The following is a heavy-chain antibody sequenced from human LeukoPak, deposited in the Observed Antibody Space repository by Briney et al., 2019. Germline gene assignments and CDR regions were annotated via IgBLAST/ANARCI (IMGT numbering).Heavy chain of an antibody. V-gene: IGHV1-69*04. Sequence: GASVKVSCKASGGTFSSYAISWVRQAPGQGLEWMGRIIPILGIANYAQKFQGRVTITADKSTSTAYMELSSLRSEDTAVYYCARDCSSTSCLYYYGMDVWGQGTTVTVSS. J-gene: IGHJ6*02. D-gene: IGHD2-2*01. CDR3: ARDCSSTSCLYYYGMDV. CDR1: GGTFSSYA. CDR2: IIPILGIA.